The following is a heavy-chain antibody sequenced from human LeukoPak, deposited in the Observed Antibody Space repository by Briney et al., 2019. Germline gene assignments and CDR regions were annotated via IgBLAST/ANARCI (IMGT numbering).Heavy chain of an antibody. V-gene: IGHV3-30-3*01. CDR2: ISYDGSNK. J-gene: IGHJ5*02. CDR1: GFTFSSYW. D-gene: IGHD3-10*01. CDR3: ARDGSGSGSPKRGWFDP. Sequence: PGGSLRLSCAASGFTFSSYWMHWVRQAPGKGLEWVAVISYDGSNKYYADSVKGRFTISRDNSKNTLYLQMNSLRAEDTAVYYCARDGSGSGSPKRGWFDPWGQGTLVTVSS.